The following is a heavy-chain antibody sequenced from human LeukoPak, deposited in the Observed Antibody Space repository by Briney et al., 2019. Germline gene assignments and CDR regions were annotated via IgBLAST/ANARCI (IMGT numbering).Heavy chain of an antibody. CDR1: GYSISSGYY. V-gene: IGHV4-38-2*02. CDR2: IYHSGST. Sequence: SETLSLTCTVSGYSISSGYYWGWIRQPPGKGLEWIGSIYHSGSTYYNPSLKSRVTISVDTSKNQFSLKLSSVTAADTAVYYCARLRSLGDSSSNYYYMDVWGKGTTVTVSS. J-gene: IGHJ6*03. CDR3: ARLRSLGDSSSNYYYMDV. D-gene: IGHD6-13*01.